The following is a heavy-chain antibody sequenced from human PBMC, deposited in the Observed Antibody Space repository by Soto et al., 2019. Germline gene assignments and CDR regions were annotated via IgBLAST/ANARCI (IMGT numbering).Heavy chain of an antibody. CDR1: GYTFTSYY. V-gene: IGHV1-46*03. CDR2: INPSGGST. CDR3: ARAGTVRDYGTPFDY. D-gene: IGHD4-17*01. Sequence: GASVKVSCTASGYTFTSYYIHWVRQAPGQGLEWMGIINPSGGSTSYAQKFQGRVTMTRDTSTSTVYMELSSLRSEDTAVYYCARAGTVRDYGTPFDYWGQGTLVTVSS. J-gene: IGHJ4*02.